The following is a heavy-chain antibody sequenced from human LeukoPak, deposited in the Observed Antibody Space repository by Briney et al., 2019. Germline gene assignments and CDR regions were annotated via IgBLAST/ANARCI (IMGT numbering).Heavy chain of an antibody. CDR3: ARDQYYYDSSGYLNFDY. CDR2: IYTSGST. J-gene: IGHJ4*02. CDR1: GGSISSGSYY. Sequence: SQTLSLTCTVSGGSISSGSYYWSWIRQPAGKGLEWIGRIYTSGSTNYNPSLKSRVTMSVDTSKNQFSLKLSSVTAADTAVYYCARDQYYYDSSGYLNFDYWGQGTLVTVSS. D-gene: IGHD3-22*01. V-gene: IGHV4-61*02.